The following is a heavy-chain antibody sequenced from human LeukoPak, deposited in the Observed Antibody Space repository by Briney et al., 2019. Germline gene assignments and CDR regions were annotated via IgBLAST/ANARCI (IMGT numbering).Heavy chain of an antibody. CDR2: ISSNGGST. Sequence: PGGSLRLSCSASGFTFSTYAMHWVRQAPGKGLEYVSAISSNGGSTYYADSVKGRFIISRDNSKNTLYLQMSSLRAEDTAVYYCVKGNSVKYLPRYGMDVWGKGTTVTVSS. CDR3: VKGNSVKYLPRYGMDV. CDR1: GFTFSTYA. V-gene: IGHV3-64D*06. J-gene: IGHJ6*04. D-gene: IGHD2/OR15-2a*01.